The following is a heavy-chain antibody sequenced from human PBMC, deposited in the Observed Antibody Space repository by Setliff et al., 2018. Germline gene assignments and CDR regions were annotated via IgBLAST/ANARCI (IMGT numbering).Heavy chain of an antibody. CDR1: GYIFTNYW. CDR3: ARLREDYYDSSGLGGNAFDI. CDR2: IYPGDSDT. V-gene: IGHV5-51*01. D-gene: IGHD3-22*01. Sequence: GESLKISCKASGYIFTNYWIGWVRQMPGKGLEWMGVIYPGDSDTRYSPSFQGQVTISADKSISTAYLQWSSLKASDTAMYYCARLREDYYDSSGLGGNAFDIWGQGTMVTVSS. J-gene: IGHJ3*02.